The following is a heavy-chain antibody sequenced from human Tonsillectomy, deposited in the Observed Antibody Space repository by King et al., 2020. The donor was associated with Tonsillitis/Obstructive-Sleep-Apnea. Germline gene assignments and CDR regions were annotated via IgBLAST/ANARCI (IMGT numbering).Heavy chain of an antibody. D-gene: IGHD2-15*01. CDR2: FDPEDGET. CDR1: GYTLTDSS. Sequence: QLVQSGAEVKKPGASVKVSCKVSGYTLTDSSMHWVRRAPGKGLEWLGGFDPEDGETIYAQKFQGRVTITEDTSTDTAYMELSSLRSEEKAVYYCATLGGRGDCSGGSCTPLNWFDPWGQGTLVTVSS. V-gene: IGHV1-24*01. J-gene: IGHJ5*02. CDR3: ATLGGRGDCSGGSCTPLNWFDP.